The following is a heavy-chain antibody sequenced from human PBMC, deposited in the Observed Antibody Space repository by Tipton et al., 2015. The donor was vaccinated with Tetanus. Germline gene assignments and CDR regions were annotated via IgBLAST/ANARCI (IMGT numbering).Heavy chain of an antibody. V-gene: IGHV4-30-2*06. CDR1: GGSVSSGAYS. CDR2: IYHSGRT. J-gene: IGHJ3*02. CDR3: ASRIKPREGVRAFDI. Sequence: TLSLTCAVSGGSVSSGAYSWSWIRQSPGKGLEWIGLIYHSGRTEYNPSLKSRVTISVDTSKNHFSLHLTSVTAADTAVYYCASRIKPREGVRAFDIWGQGTLVTVSS. D-gene: IGHD2-8*01.